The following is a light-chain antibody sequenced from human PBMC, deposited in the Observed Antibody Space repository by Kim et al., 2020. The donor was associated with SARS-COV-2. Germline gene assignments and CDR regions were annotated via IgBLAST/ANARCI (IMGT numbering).Light chain of an antibody. V-gene: IGLV1-40*01. CDR3: QSFDSRSVM. CDR2: GNN. CDR1: SSNIGAGYD. Sequence: PGQRVTSTCTGSSSNIGAGYDVHWYQQVPGTAPTLLIYGNNNRPSGVPDRFSGSKSGTSASLAITGLQAEDEADYYCQSFDSRSVMFGGGTQLTVL. J-gene: IGLJ3*02.